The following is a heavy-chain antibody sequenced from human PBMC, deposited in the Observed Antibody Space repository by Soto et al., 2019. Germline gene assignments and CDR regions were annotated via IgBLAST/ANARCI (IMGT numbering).Heavy chain of an antibody. V-gene: IGHV3-30*18. J-gene: IGHJ5*01. D-gene: IGHD2-15*01. CDR2: ISHDGSKT. CDR3: VYDSENESCRGNFWFDS. Sequence: GGSLRLSCAASGFTFNSYGIHWVRQAPGKGLEWVAVISHDGSKTNYADSVKGRVTISRDNSKDTVYLQMNSLRAEDTAVYYCVYDSENESCRGNFWFDSWGQGTLVTVSS. CDR1: GFTFNSYG.